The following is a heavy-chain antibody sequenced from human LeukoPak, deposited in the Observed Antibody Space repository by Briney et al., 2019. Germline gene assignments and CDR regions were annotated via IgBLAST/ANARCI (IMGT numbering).Heavy chain of an antibody. CDR3: AKEGYSSTWYPDY. J-gene: IGHJ4*02. Sequence: GGSLRLSCAASGFTFSTYAMSWVRQAPGKGLEWVSAISVSGGSTYYADSVKGRFTISRDNSKNTLYLQVNSLRAEDTAVYYCAKEGYSSTWYPDYWGQGTLVTVSS. CDR2: ISVSGGST. V-gene: IGHV3-23*01. CDR1: GFTFSTYA. D-gene: IGHD6-13*01.